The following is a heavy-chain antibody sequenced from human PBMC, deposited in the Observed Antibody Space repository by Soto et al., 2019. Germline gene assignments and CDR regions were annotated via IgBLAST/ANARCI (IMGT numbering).Heavy chain of an antibody. Sequence: GSLRLSCAASGFTFSTYWMSWVRQTPGKGLEWVANIKQDGSEKYYVDSVKGRFTISRDNAKNSLYLQMNGLRAEDTAVYYCARDSPTYYYASGSDYWGQGTLVTVSS. CDR3: ARDSPTYYYASGSDY. V-gene: IGHV3-7*01. D-gene: IGHD3-10*01. CDR1: GFTFSTYW. CDR2: IKQDGSEK. J-gene: IGHJ4*02.